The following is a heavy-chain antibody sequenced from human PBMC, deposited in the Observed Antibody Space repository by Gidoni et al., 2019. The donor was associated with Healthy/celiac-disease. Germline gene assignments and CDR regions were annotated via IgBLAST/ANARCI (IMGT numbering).Heavy chain of an antibody. V-gene: IGHV3-74*01. CDR3: ARDEGDGYNPTDY. CDR1: GFTFSSYW. CDR2: INSDGSTT. D-gene: IGHD5-12*01. Sequence: EVQLVESGGGLVQPGGSLRLPCAASGFTFSSYWMHWVRQAPGKGLVWVSRINSDGSTTAYADSVKGRFTISRDNAKNTLYLQMNSLRVGDTAVYYCARDEGDGYNPTDYWGQGTLVTVSS. J-gene: IGHJ4*02.